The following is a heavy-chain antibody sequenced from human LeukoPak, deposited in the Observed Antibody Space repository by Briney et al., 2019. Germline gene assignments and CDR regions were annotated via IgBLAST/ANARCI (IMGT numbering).Heavy chain of an antibody. CDR2: YAGGST. CDR3: ARGSPIGAWWYFDL. Sequence: GGSLRLSCAASGFTVSRNYMSWVRQAPGKGLEWVSVYAGGSTNYDDAGTGRFTFSRDISKNSLYLHMNSLRAEDTAICFRARGSPIGAWWYFDLWGRGPLVPVSS. V-gene: IGHV3-66*01. CDR1: GFTVSRNY. J-gene: IGHJ2*01.